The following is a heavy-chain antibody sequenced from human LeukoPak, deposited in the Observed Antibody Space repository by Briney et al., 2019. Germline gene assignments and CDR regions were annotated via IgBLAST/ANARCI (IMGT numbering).Heavy chain of an antibody. V-gene: IGHV4-59*01. CDR3: AGVASKGGMDV. D-gene: IGHD5/OR15-5a*01. Sequence: PSETLSLTCSVSGDSIGSYHWSWIRQPPVKGLEWIGHVHYTWNTKYNPSLTGRVSISLDRSKNQFALSLSSLTAADTAVYYCAGVASKGGMDVWGQGTTVIVSS. J-gene: IGHJ6*02. CDR2: VHYTWNT. CDR1: GDSIGSYH.